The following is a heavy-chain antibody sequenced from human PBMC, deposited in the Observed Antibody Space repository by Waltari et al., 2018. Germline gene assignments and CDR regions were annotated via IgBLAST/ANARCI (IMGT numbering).Heavy chain of an antibody. CDR3: ARQTGSGKYYYFDH. V-gene: IGHV4-30-4*01. D-gene: IGHD3-10*01. J-gene: IGHJ4*02. CDR2: IFYSGAT. Sequence: QVQLQESGPGLVKPSQTLSLICTVSGDSTRSDDYFWSWIRQPPGKGLEWIGYIFYSGATYYNPSLKSRLSMSIDTPKNQFSLRLTSVTAADTAVYYCARQTGSGKYYYFDHWGQGTLVTVSS. CDR1: GDSTRSDDYF.